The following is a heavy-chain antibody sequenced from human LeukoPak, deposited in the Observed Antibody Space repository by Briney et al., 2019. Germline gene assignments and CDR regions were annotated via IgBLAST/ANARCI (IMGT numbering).Heavy chain of an antibody. J-gene: IGHJ6*03. D-gene: IGHD5-18*01. Sequence: SVKVSCKASGGTFSSYAISWVRQAPGQGLEWMGGIIPIFGTANYAQKFQGRVTITADKSTSTAYMELSSLRSEDTAVYYCARDLVTAMVTAYGGYYYMDVWGKGTTVTVSS. CDR3: ARDLVTAMVTAYGGYYYMDV. CDR1: GGTFSSYA. V-gene: IGHV1-69*06. CDR2: IIPIFGTA.